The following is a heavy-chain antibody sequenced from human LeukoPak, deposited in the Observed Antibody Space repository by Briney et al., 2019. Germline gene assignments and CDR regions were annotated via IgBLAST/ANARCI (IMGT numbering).Heavy chain of an antibody. Sequence: ASVKVSCKASGGTFSSYAISWVRQAPGQGLEWMGGIIPIFGTANYAQKFQGRVTITADESTSTAYMELSSLRSEDTAVYYCARATYXYDSSGFDFDYWGQGTLVTVSS. CDR1: GGTFSSYA. D-gene: IGHD3-22*01. CDR2: IIPIFGTA. V-gene: IGHV1-69*13. J-gene: IGHJ4*02. CDR3: ARATYXYDSSGFDFDY.